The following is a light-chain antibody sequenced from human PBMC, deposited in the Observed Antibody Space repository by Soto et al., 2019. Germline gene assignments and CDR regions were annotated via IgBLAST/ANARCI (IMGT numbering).Light chain of an antibody. Sequence: EIVLTQSPGTLSLSPGEIATLSCRASQNIAGNYLAWFQQKPGRAPRLLIYGAFYRATGVADRFSGSGSGTDFTLSISRLEPEDFAVYFCQQAGGAPYTFGQGTKLEIK. CDR1: QNIAGNY. CDR2: GAF. V-gene: IGKV3-20*01. J-gene: IGKJ2*01. CDR3: QQAGGAPYT.